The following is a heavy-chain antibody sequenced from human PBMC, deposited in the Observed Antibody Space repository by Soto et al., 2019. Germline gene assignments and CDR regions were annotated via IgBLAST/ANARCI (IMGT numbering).Heavy chain of an antibody. CDR3: ARDFRGAEDAGNYYYSMDV. CDR2: IYSGGST. V-gene: IGHV3-53*01. Sequence: GSLRLSCAASGFTVSSNYMSWVRQAPGKGLEWVSVIYSGGSTYYADSVKGRFTISRDNSKNTLYLQMNSLRAEDTAVYYCARDFRGAEDAGNYYYSMDVWGQGTTVTVSS. D-gene: IGHD3-10*01. CDR1: GFTVSSNY. J-gene: IGHJ6*01.